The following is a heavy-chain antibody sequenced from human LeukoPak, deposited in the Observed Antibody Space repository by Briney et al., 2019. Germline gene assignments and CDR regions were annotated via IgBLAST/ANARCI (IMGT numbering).Heavy chain of an antibody. CDR1: GFTFSSYA. V-gene: IGHV3-23*01. J-gene: IGHJ4*02. D-gene: IGHD6-19*01. CDR2: ISGSGGST. CDR3: AKDGYSSGWYYFDY. Sequence: GGSPRLSCAASGFTFSSYAMSWVRQAPGKGLEWVSAISGSGGSTYYADSVKGRFTISRDNSKNTLYLQMNSLRAEDTAVYYCAKDGYSSGWYYFDYWGQGTLVTVSS.